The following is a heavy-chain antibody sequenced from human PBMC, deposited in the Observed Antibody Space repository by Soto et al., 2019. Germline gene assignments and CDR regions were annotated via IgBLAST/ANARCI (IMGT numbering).Heavy chain of an antibody. CDR1: GFTFSSYE. D-gene: IGHD2-8*01. CDR3: ARSLRYCTNGVCYPSQSYYYGMDV. V-gene: IGHV3-48*03. CDR2: ISSSGSTI. Sequence: PGGSLRLSCAASGFTFSSYEMNWVRQAPGKGLEWVSYISSSGSTIYYADSVKGRFTISRDNAKNSLYLQMNSLRAEDTAVYYCARSLRYCTNGVCYPSQSYYYGMDVWGQGTTVTVSS. J-gene: IGHJ6*02.